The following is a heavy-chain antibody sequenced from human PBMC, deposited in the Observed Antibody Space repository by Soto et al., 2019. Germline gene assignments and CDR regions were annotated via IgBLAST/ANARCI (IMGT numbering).Heavy chain of an antibody. D-gene: IGHD2-21*02. J-gene: IGHJ4*02. CDR1: GGSISSGDYY. CDR3: ASYVVVTDYFDY. CDR2: IYYSGST. Sequence: QVQLQESGPGLVKPSQTLYLTCTVSGGSISSGDYYWSWIRQPPWKGLEWIGYIYYSGSTYYNPSLNSRVTISVDTSKNQFSLKLSSVTAADTAVYYCASYVVVTDYFDYWVQGTLVTVS. V-gene: IGHV4-30-4*01.